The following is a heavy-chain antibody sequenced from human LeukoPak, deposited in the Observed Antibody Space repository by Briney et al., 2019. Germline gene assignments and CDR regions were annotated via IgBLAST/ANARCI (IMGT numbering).Heavy chain of an antibody. Sequence: GGSLRLSCAASGFTFSNYNMNWVRPAPGKGLEWVSYITSRSSSIYYADSVKGRFTSSRDNAQNSLYLQMNSLRDEDTAVYYCARDSRFGKLLIPYFDYWGQGTLVTVSS. CDR3: ARDSRFGKLLIPYFDY. D-gene: IGHD3-10*01. J-gene: IGHJ4*02. CDR2: ITSRSSSI. CDR1: GFTFSNYN. V-gene: IGHV3-48*02.